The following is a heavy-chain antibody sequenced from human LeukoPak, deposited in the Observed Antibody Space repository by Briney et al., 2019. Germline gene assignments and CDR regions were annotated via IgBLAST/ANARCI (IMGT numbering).Heavy chain of an antibody. J-gene: IGHJ5*02. Sequence: PGGSLRLSCAASVFIFSNYPMHWVRQAPGKGLEYVSAISNNGGNTYYADSVKGRFTISRDNSKNTLYLQMNSLRAEDTAVYYCARGPMGSGSYYQNWFDPWGQGTLVTVSS. D-gene: IGHD3-10*01. V-gene: IGHV3-64*02. CDR3: ARGPMGSGSYYQNWFDP. CDR2: ISNNGGNT. CDR1: VFIFSNYP.